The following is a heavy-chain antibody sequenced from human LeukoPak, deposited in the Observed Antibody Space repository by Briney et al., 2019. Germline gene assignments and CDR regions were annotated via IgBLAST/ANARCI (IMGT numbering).Heavy chain of an antibody. J-gene: IGHJ4*02. CDR2: IYSGGST. CDR1: GFTVSGNY. V-gene: IGHV3-66*01. Sequence: QPGGSLRLSCATSGFTVSGNYMSWVRQAPGKGLEWVSVIYSGGSTYYADSVKGRFTISRDNSKNTLYLQMNSLRAEDTAVYYCARVGTRGYSYGLDFWGQGTLVTISS. D-gene: IGHD5-18*01. CDR3: ARVGTRGYSYGLDF.